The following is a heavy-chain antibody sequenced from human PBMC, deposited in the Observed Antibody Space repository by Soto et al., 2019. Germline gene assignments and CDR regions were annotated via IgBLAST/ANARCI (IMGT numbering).Heavy chain of an antibody. D-gene: IGHD1-7*01. J-gene: IGHJ5*02. CDR1: GYSFTTYW. CDR3: ARGLNWKYTMNWLDT. CDR2: VYPGDSDT. V-gene: IGHV5-51*01. Sequence: PGESLKISCQTSGYSFTTYWIAWVRQMPGKGLEWMGVVYPGDSDTKYSPCFQGHVTISADMYSSTAFLQWSSLKASDTAVYYCARGLNWKYTMNWLDTGGQGTLVTVSS.